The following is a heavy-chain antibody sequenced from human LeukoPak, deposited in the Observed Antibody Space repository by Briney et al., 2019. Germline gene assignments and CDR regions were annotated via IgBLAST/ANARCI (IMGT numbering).Heavy chain of an antibody. D-gene: IGHD6-13*01. CDR1: GGSISSYY. Sequence: SETLSLTCTVSGGSISSYYWSWIRQPPGKGLEWIGYIYYSGSTNYNPSLKSRGTISVDTSKNQFSLKLSSVTAADTAVYYCARLPYSSSPNWFDPWGQGTLVTVSS. CDR2: IYYSGST. J-gene: IGHJ5*02. V-gene: IGHV4-59*08. CDR3: ARLPYSSSPNWFDP.